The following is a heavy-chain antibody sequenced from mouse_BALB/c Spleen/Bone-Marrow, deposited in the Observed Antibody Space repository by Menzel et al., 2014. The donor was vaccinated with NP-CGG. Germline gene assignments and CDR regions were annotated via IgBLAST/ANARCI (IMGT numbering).Heavy chain of an antibody. V-gene: IGHV1-54*03. CDR1: GYAFTNYL. CDR2: INPGSGGT. D-gene: IGHD3-1*01. Sequence: QVQLQQPGAELVRPGTSVKVSCKASGYAFTNYLIEWVKQRPGQGLEWIGVINPGSGGTNYNEKFKDKATLTADESSSTAYMQLSSLTSDDSAVYFCSRQRATFFDYWGQGTTLTVSS. CDR3: SRQRATFFDY. J-gene: IGHJ2*01.